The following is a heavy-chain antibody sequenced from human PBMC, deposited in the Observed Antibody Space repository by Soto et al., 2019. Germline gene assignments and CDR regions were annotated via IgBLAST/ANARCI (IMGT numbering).Heavy chain of an antibody. D-gene: IGHD1-26*01. CDR2: IKPDGSEE. CDR1: GFTFSNYW. J-gene: IGHJ5*02. Sequence: EVNLMESGGGLVQPGGSLRLSCAASGFTFSNYWMSWVRQAPGKGLEWVASIKPDGSEEYYVDSVKGRFTISRDNAQKSLFLQMNSLRAEDTAVYYCARRGQKSGSYASWGQGTLVTVSS. CDR3: ARRGQKSGSYAS. V-gene: IGHV3-7*01.